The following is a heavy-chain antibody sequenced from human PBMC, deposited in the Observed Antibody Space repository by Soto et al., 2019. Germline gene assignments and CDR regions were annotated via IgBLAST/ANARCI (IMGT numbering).Heavy chain of an antibody. Sequence: QVRLVQSGAELKKPGASVKVSCKASGNPFISYAISWVRQAPGQGLEWMGRFSVYNGNTIYAQKFHDRLTVTTDTSTTTAYMELRSLTSDDTAVYYCVWSCTGGSCSDSWGQGTLVTVSS. CDR3: VWSCTGGSCSDS. D-gene: IGHD2-15*01. CDR1: GNPFISYA. V-gene: IGHV1-18*04. J-gene: IGHJ4*02. CDR2: FSVYNGNT.